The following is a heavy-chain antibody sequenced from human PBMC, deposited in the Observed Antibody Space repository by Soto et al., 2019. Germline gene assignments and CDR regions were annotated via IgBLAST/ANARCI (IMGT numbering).Heavy chain of an antibody. Sequence: ASVKVSCKASGGTFSSYTISWVRQAPGQGLEWMGRIIPILGIANYAQKFQGRVTITADKSTSTAYMELSSLRSEDTAVYYCAGGLMDYDILTGYYTLDYWGQGTLVTVSS. D-gene: IGHD3-9*01. CDR1: GGTFSSYT. CDR3: AGGLMDYDILTGYYTLDY. J-gene: IGHJ4*02. V-gene: IGHV1-69*02. CDR2: IIPILGIA.